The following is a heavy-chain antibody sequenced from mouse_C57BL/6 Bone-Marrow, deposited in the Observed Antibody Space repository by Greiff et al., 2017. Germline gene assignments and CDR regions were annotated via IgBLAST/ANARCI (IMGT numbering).Heavy chain of an antibody. CDR3: VRGEDYLYAMDY. J-gene: IGHJ4*01. CDR1: GYAFSSSW. D-gene: IGHD2-4*01. V-gene: IGHV1-82*01. Sequence: QVQLQQSGPELVKPGASVKISCKASGYAFSSSWMNWVKQRPGKGLEWIGRIYPGDGDTNYNGKFKGKPTLTADKSSSTAYIQLSSLTSEDSAVYCCVRGEDYLYAMDYWGQGTSVTVSS. CDR2: IYPGDGDT.